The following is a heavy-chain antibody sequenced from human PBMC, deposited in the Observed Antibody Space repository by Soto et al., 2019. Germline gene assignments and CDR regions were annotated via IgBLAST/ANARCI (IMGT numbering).Heavy chain of an antibody. D-gene: IGHD2-21*02. CDR1: GDTFTDYY. Sequence: QVQLVQSGAEVKKPGASVKVSCKASGDTFTDYYIHWVRQAPGQGLEWMGTVNPSGGHTTYAQHFRDRMTITRDTATSTVYLELPSLTSEHTAVSYCARGGHVVVVPAALDYWGQGTLVTVSS. CDR3: ARGGHVVVVPAALDY. J-gene: IGHJ4*02. CDR2: VNPSGGHT. V-gene: IGHV1-46*01.